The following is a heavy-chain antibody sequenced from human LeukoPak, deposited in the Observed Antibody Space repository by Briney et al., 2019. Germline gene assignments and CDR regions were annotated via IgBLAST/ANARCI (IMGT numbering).Heavy chain of an antibody. CDR3: ARGAGYCTSTTCPSLDY. J-gene: IGHJ4*02. CDR1: GGSFSGYY. Sequence: SETLSLTCAVYGGSFSGYYWSWIRQPPGKGMEWIGEINNSGSTNHNPSLTSRVTISADTTKKQFSLKLSSVTAADTAVYYCARGAGYCTSTTCPSLDYWGQGTLVTVSS. D-gene: IGHD2-2*01. V-gene: IGHV4-34*01. CDR2: INNSGST.